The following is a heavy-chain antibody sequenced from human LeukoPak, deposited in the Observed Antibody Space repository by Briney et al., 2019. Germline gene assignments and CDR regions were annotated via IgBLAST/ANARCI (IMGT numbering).Heavy chain of an antibody. Sequence: ASVKVSCKASGYTFTSYDIDWVRQAPGQGLEWMGWMNPNSGNTGYAQKFQGRVTMTRNTSISTAYMELSSLRSEDTAVYYCARVYGGYYYYYYMDVWGKGTTVTVSS. CDR3: ARVYGGYYYYYYMDV. J-gene: IGHJ6*03. V-gene: IGHV1-8*01. D-gene: IGHD4/OR15-4a*01. CDR1: GYTFTSYD. CDR2: MNPNSGNT.